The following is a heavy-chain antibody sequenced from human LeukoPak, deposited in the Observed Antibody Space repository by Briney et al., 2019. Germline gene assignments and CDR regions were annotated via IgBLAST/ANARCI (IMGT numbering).Heavy chain of an antibody. CDR2: INPNSGGT. CDR1: GYTFTGYY. CDR3: AVGGLRYFDWLLAPLDY. J-gene: IGHJ4*02. Sequence: ASVKVSCKASGYTFTGYYMHWVRQAPGQGLEWMGWINPNSGGTNYAQKFQGRVTMTRDTSISTAYVELSRLRSDDTAVYYCAVGGLRYFDWLLAPLDYWGQGTLVTVSS. V-gene: IGHV1-2*02. D-gene: IGHD3-9*01.